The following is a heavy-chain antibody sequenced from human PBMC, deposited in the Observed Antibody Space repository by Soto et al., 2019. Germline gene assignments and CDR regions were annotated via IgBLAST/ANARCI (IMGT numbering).Heavy chain of an antibody. Sequence: QVQLVQSGAEVKKPGSSVKVSCKASGGTFSSSAISWVRQAPGQGLEWMGGIIPIFGTAEYAEKFQGRVTITADESTSTEFMEGSSLRSEDTAVYYCAINGESYYYYGMDVWGQGTTVTGSS. CDR2: IIPIFGTA. CDR1: GGTFSSSA. D-gene: IGHD2-8*01. CDR3: AINGESYYYYGMDV. V-gene: IGHV1-69*12. J-gene: IGHJ6*02.